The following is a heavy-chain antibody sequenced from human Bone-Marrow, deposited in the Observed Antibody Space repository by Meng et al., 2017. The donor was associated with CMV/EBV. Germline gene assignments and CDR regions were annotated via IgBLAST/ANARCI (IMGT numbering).Heavy chain of an antibody. CDR2: ISAYNGNT. D-gene: IGHD1-26*01. CDR1: GYTFSSYG. Sequence: ASVNVSCKASGYTFSSYGISWVRQAPGQGLEWMGWISAYNGNTNYAQQLQSRVTMTTDTSTSTAYMEQRSLRSDDTAVYYCARDEKWELLQEHYYGMDVWGQGTTVTVSS. CDR3: ARDEKWELLQEHYYGMDV. V-gene: IGHV1-18*01. J-gene: IGHJ6*02.